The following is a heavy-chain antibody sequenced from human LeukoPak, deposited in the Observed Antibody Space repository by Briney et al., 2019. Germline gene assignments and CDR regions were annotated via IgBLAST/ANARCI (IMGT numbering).Heavy chain of an antibody. V-gene: IGHV4-39*01. CDR1: GDSISSSSYY. J-gene: IGHJ4*02. CDR3: ARLAPGYCGSTNCYAFDY. Sequence: SETLSLTCSVSGDSISSSSYYWGWIRQPPGKGLEWIGSIYYSGRTYYNPTLKTRVTIAVDTSKNQFSLKLNSVTAADTSVYYCARLAPGYCGSTNCYAFDYWGRGALVTVSS. CDR2: IYYSGRT. D-gene: IGHD2-2*01.